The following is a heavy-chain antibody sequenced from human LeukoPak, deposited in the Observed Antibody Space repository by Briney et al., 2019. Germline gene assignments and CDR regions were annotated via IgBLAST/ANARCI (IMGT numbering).Heavy chain of an antibody. CDR1: GFTFSSYA. J-gene: IGHJ4*02. CDR2: ISSNGGST. CDR3: VKEAGNGGLIL. Sequence: GGSLRLSCSASGFTFSSYAMHWVRQAPGKGLEYVSAISSNGGSTYYADSVKGRFTISRDNSKNTLYLQMSSLRAEDTAVYYCVKEAGNGGLILWGQGTLVTVSS. D-gene: IGHD4-23*01. V-gene: IGHV3-64D*06.